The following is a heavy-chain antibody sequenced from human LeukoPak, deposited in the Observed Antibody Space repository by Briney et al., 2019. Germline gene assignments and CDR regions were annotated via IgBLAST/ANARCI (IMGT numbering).Heavy chain of an antibody. CDR3: ARGKAMVIFDY. CDR2: IWYDGSNK. CDR1: GFTFSSYG. Sequence: PGRSLRLSCAASGFTFSSYGMHWVRQAPGKGLEWVAVIWYDGSNKYYADSVKGRFTISRDNSKNTLYLQMNSLRAEDTAVYYCARGKAMVIFDYWVQGTLVTVSS. V-gene: IGHV3-33*01. D-gene: IGHD5-18*01. J-gene: IGHJ4*02.